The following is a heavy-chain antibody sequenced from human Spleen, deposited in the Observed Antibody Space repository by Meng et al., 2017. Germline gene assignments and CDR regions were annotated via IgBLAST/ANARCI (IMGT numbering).Heavy chain of an antibody. V-gene: IGHV3-15*01. Sequence: GGSLRLSCEGSGFTFSNAYMIWVRQVPGKRLEWVGRIKSKPDDETIDNAAPVNGRLTISRDDSKNTVYLQMNSLKSEDTAVYYCSGHIDYWGQGTLVTVSS. CDR2: IKSKPDDETI. J-gene: IGHJ4*02. CDR3: SGHIDY. D-gene: IGHD5-12*01. CDR1: GFTFSNAY.